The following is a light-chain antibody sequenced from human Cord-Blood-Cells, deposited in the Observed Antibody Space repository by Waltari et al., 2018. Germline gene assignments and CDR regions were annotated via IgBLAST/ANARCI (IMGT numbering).Light chain of an antibody. Sequence: ELVLTQSPGTLPLSPGERATLSCRASQSVSSSYLAWYQQKPGQAPRLLIYGASSRATGIPDRFSGSGSGTDFTLTISRLEPEDFAVYYSQQYGSSPLTFGGGTKVEIK. CDR1: QSVSSSY. CDR2: GAS. J-gene: IGKJ4*01. CDR3: QQYGSSPLT. V-gene: IGKV3-20*01.